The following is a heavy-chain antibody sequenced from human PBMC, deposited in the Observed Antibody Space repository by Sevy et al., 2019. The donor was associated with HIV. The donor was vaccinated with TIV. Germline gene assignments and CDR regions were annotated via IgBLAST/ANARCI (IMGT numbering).Heavy chain of an antibody. Sequence: ASVKVSCKASGGTFSSYAISWVRQAPGQGLEWMGGIIPILGIANYAQKFQGRVTITADKSTSTAYMELSSLRSEDTAGYYCARAGYCSSTSCYGHTLYYYYYMDVWGKGTTVTVSS. D-gene: IGHD2-2*01. CDR3: ARAGYCSSTSCYGHTLYYYYYMDV. CDR2: IIPILGIA. J-gene: IGHJ6*03. V-gene: IGHV1-69*10. CDR1: GGTFSSYA.